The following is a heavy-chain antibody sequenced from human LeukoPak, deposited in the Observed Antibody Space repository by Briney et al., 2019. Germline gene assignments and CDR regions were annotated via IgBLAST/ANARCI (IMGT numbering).Heavy chain of an antibody. J-gene: IGHJ4*02. CDR2: IRVYNGKT. CDR3: AIHRKDY. V-gene: IGHV1-18*01. CDR1: GYTFSSYG. Sequence: ASVKVSCKASGYTFSSYGISWVRQAPGQGLGWMGWIRVYNGKTNYEQKLPGRVTMTTETSTRKAYIEMRSLRSDDKAVYYCAIHRKDYPGQRTLVTVSS.